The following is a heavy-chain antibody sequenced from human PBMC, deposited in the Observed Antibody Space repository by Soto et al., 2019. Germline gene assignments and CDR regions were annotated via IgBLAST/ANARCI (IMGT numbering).Heavy chain of an antibody. V-gene: IGHV3-30-3*01. D-gene: IGHD3-3*01. CDR2: ISYDGSNK. Sequence: QVQLVESGGGVVQPGRSLRLSCAASGFTFSSYAMHWVRQAPGKGLEWVAVISYDGSNKYYADSVKGRFTISRDKSKNTLYLQMNSLKAEDTAVYYCAVYDHSLTNFGGALWGDAFDIWGQGTKVTVSS. J-gene: IGHJ3*02. CDR1: GFTFSSYA. CDR3: AVYDHSLTNFGGALWGDAFDI.